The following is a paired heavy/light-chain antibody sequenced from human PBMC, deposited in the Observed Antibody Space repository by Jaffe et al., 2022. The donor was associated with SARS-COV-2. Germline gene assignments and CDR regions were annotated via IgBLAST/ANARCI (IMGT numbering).Light chain of an antibody. V-gene: IGKV3-20*01. Sequence: EIVLTQSPGTLSLSPGERATLSCRASQSVSSSYLAWYQQKPGQAPRLLIYGASSRATGIPDRFSGSGSGTDFTLTISRLEPEDFAVYYCQQYGSSTWTFGQGTKVEIK. CDR2: GAS. CDR3: QQYGSSTWT. J-gene: IGKJ1*01. CDR1: QSVSSSY.
Heavy chain of an antibody. CDR2: ISGSGGST. CDR1: GFTFSSYA. J-gene: IGHJ5*02. V-gene: IGHV3-23*04. Sequence: EVQLVESGGGLVQPGGSLRLSCAASGFTFSSYAMSWVRQAPGKGLEWVSAISGSGGSTYYADSVKGRFTISRDNSKNTLYLQMNSLRAEDTAVYYCAKNVLLWFGELSGWFDPWGQGTLVTVSS. CDR3: AKNVLLWFGELSGWFDP. D-gene: IGHD3-10*01.